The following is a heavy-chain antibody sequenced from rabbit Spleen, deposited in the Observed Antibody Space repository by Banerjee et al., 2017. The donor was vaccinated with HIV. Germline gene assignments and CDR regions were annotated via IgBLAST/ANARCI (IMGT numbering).Heavy chain of an antibody. CDR3: ARSGSDWTYLKL. D-gene: IGHD8-1*01. CDR1: GVSFSGSSY. Sequence: QEQLVESGGDLVKPGASLTLTCIASGVSFSGSSYMCWVRQAPGEGLEWIACIHAGSSAFTYFANWAKGRFTISKTSSTTVTLQMTSLTAADTATYFCARSGSDWTYLKLWGPGTL. V-gene: IGHV1S45*01. CDR2: IHAGSSAFT. J-gene: IGHJ4*01.